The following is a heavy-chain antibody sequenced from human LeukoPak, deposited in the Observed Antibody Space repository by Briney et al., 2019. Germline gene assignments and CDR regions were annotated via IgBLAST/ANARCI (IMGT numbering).Heavy chain of an antibody. CDR1: GFTFSSYW. V-gene: IGHV3-7*01. Sequence: GGSLRLSCAASGFTFSSYWMGWVRQAPGKRLEWVANMNMDGSEKYYADSAKGRFTISRDNARNSVYLQMNSLRVEDTAVYYCARDPVEWELLLDYWGQGTPVTVSS. D-gene: IGHD1-26*01. J-gene: IGHJ4*02. CDR2: MNMDGSEK. CDR3: ARDPVEWELLLDY.